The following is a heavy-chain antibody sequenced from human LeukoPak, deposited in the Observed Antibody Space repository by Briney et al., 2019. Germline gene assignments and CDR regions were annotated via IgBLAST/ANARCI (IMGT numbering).Heavy chain of an antibody. CDR3: VRWSYDNSAYYYDH. D-gene: IGHD3-22*01. CDR1: GFALSNHW. CDR2: IKQDSSAK. V-gene: IGHV3-7*03. Sequence: GGSLRLSCTASGFALSNHWMNWVRQAPGKGLEWVANIKQDSSAKAYVDSVKGRFTVSRDNAKNFMSLQMNSLRAEDTAIYYCVRWSYDNSAYYYDHWGQGTLVTVYS. J-gene: IGHJ4*02.